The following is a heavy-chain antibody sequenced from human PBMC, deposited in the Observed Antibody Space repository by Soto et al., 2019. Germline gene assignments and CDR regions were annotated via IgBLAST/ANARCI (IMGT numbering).Heavy chain of an antibody. CDR1: GGSISSYY. D-gene: IGHD6-13*01. V-gene: IGHV4-59*01. CDR2: IYYSGST. J-gene: IGHJ6*01. CDR3: ARDYTRRAAAGSYYYYGMDV. Sequence: PSETLSLTCTVSGGSISSYYWSWIRQPPGKGLEWIGYIYYSGSTNYNPSLKSRVTISVDTSKNQFSLKLSSVTAADTAVYYCARDYTRRAAAGSYYYYGMDVWGQGTTVTVSS.